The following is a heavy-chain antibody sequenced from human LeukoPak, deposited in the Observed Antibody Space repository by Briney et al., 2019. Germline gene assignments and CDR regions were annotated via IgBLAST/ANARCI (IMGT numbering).Heavy chain of an antibody. Sequence: GGSLRLSCAASELTFNRYWMSWVRQAPGKGLEWVANIKHDGSEAHYVDSVKGRFTISRDNAKNSLSLQMNSLNVDDTGVYFCTRDALFGSGRTHLDFWSQGTLVSVSS. V-gene: IGHV3-7*04. J-gene: IGHJ4*02. CDR2: IKHDGSEA. CDR3: TRDALFGSGRTHLDF. CDR1: ELTFNRYW. D-gene: IGHD3-10*01.